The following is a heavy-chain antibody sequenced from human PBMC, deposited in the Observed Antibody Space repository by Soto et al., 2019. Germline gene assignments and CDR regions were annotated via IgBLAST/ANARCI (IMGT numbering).Heavy chain of an antibody. D-gene: IGHD2-8*01. CDR3: ARDVSFDP. Sequence: EVQLVESGGGLVQPGGSLRLSCVASGFTFGTYGMNWVRQAPGKGLEWVSYIGSSSSNIYYADSVKGRFSISRDHAKNSLYLQMNSLRAEDTAVYYGARDVSFDPWGQGTLVTVSS. CDR1: GFTFGTYG. CDR2: IGSSSSNI. V-gene: IGHV3-48*01. J-gene: IGHJ5*02.